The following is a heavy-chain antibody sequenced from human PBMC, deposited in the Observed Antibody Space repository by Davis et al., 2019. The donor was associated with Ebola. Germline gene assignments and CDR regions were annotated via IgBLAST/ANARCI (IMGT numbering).Heavy chain of an antibody. CDR1: GNTFTGHY. Sequence: ASVKVSCKASGNTFTGHYIHWVRQAPGQGLEWMGWINPNAGNTKYEERFQGRVTMTRDTSITTAYMELSRLRSDDTAIYFCARDVLNIGLTPAAHEFDSWGQGTLVTVSS. CDR2: INPNAGNT. CDR3: ARDVLNIGLTPAAHEFDS. V-gene: IGHV1-2*02. J-gene: IGHJ4*02. D-gene: IGHD2-2*01.